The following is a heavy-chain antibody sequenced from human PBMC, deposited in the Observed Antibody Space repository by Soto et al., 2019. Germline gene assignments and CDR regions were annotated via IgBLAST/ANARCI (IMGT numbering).Heavy chain of an antibody. D-gene: IGHD6-13*01. V-gene: IGHV3-66*01. Sequence: EVQLVESGGGLVQPGGSLRLSCAASGFTVSSNYMSWVRQAPGKGLEWGSVIYSGGSTYYADAVKGRFTISRDNSKNRMYLQMNSLRAEDTAVYYCASETLGRGAAARTADYYYYMDVWGKGTTVTVSS. J-gene: IGHJ6*03. CDR1: GFTVSSNY. CDR3: ASETLGRGAAARTADYYYYMDV. CDR2: IYSGGST.